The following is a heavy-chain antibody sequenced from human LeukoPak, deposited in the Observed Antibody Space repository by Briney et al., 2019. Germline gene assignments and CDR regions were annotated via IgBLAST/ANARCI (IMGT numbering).Heavy chain of an antibody. Sequence: SVKVSCKASGGTFSSYAISWVRQAPGQGLEWMGRIIPILGIANYAQKFQGRVTITADKSTSTAYVELSSLRSEDTAVYCCARSGDEDTAMSIDYWGQGTLVTVSS. CDR3: ARSGDEDTAMSIDY. V-gene: IGHV1-69*04. D-gene: IGHD5-18*01. J-gene: IGHJ4*02. CDR1: GGTFSSYA. CDR2: IIPILGIA.